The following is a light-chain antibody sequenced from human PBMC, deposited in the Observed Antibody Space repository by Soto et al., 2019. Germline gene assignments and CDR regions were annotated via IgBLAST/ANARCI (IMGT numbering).Light chain of an antibody. CDR2: RNN. V-gene: IGLV1-47*01. Sequence: QSVLTQPPSASGTPGQRVTISCSGSSSNIGSNSVYWYQQLPGTAPKLLIYRNNQRPSGVPDRFSGSKSGTSATLAIGGLRSEYEADYYCAAWDDSLSGPVFGTGTKLTVL. CDR3: AAWDDSLSGPV. J-gene: IGLJ1*01. CDR1: SSNIGSNS.